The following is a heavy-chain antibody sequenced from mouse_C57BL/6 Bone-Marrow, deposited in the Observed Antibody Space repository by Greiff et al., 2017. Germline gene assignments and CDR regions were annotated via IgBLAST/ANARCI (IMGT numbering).Heavy chain of an antibody. V-gene: IGHV14-3*01. Sequence: VQLKESVAELVRPGASVKLSCTASGFNIKNTYMHWVKQRPEQGLEWIGRIDPANGNTKYAPKFQGKATITADTSSNTAYLQLSSLTSEYTAIYYCARRPITTVVAWYFDYWGQGTTLTVSS. D-gene: IGHD1-1*01. CDR2: IDPANGNT. J-gene: IGHJ2*01. CDR1: GFNIKNTY. CDR3: ARRPITTVVAWYFDY.